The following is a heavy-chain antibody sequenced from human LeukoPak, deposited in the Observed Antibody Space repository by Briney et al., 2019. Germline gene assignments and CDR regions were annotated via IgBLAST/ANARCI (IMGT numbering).Heavy chain of an antibody. CDR2: ISSSSSYI. Sequence: GGSLRLSCAASGLTFSSYSMNWVRQAPGKGLEWVSSISSSSSYIYYADSVKGRFTISRDNAKNSLYLQMNSLRAEDTAVYYCASGNDYGDTRLDYWGQGTLVTVSS. V-gene: IGHV3-21*01. CDR3: ASGNDYGDTRLDY. CDR1: GLTFSSYS. J-gene: IGHJ4*02. D-gene: IGHD4-17*01.